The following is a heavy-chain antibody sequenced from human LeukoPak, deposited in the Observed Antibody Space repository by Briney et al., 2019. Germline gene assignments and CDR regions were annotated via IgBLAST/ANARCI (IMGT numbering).Heavy chain of an antibody. Sequence: GGSLRLSCAASGFTFSSYWMSWVRQAPGKGLEWVANIKQDGSEKYYVDSVKGRFTISRDNAKNSLYLRMNSLRAEDTAVYYCARECSTSCYDAFDIWGQGTMVTASS. CDR3: ARECSTSCYDAFDI. V-gene: IGHV3-7*01. J-gene: IGHJ3*02. CDR1: GFTFSSYW. D-gene: IGHD2-2*01. CDR2: IKQDGSEK.